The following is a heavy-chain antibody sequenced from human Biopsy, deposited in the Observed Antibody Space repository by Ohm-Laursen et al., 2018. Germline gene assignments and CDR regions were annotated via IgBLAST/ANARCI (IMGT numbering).Heavy chain of an antibody. CDR1: GFTFSGFS. V-gene: IGHV3-21*04. D-gene: IGHD3-9*01. CDR2: ITTDSGRI. Sequence: SLRLSCSASGFTFSGFSMNWVCQAPGKGLEWVSSITTDSGRIFYADSVRGRFTISRDNSKNTLYLQMNSLRAEDAAEYYCARHLRYNDYWGQGTLVTVSS. J-gene: IGHJ4*02. CDR3: ARHLRYNDY.